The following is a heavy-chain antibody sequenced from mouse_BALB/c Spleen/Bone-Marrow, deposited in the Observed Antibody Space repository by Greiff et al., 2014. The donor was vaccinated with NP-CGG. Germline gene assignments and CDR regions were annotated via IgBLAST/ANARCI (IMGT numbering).Heavy chain of an antibody. Sequence: DVHLVESGGGLVQPGGSRKLSCAASGFTFSSFGMHWVRQAPEKGLEWVAYISSGSGTIYYADTVKGRFTISRDSPKNNLFLQMTSLRSEDTAMYYCARGVWYHAMDYWGQGTSVTVSS. V-gene: IGHV5-17*02. J-gene: IGHJ4*01. CDR3: ARGVWYHAMDY. CDR1: GFTFSSFG. CDR2: ISSGSGTI. D-gene: IGHD2-10*02.